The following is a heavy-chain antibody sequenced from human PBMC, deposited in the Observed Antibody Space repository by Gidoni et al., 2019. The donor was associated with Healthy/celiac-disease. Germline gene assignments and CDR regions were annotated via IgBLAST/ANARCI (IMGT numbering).Heavy chain of an antibody. J-gene: IGHJ4*02. D-gene: IGHD2-15*01. Sequence: QLQLQESGPGLVKPSETLSLTCTVSGGSIISSSYYWGWIRQPPGQGLEWIGCIYYSGVTYYNPSLKSRVTISVDTSKIQFSLKLSAVTAADTAVYYCARHRIVEMATFDYWGQGTLVTVSS. CDR3: ARHRIVEMATFDY. CDR1: GGSIISSSYY. V-gene: IGHV4-39*01. CDR2: IYYSGVT.